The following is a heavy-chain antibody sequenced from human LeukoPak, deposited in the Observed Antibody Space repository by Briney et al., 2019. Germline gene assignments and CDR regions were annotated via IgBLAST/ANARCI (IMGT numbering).Heavy chain of an antibody. J-gene: IGHJ6*03. CDR1: GYTFTGYY. D-gene: IGHD3-3*01. V-gene: IGHV1-2*02. Sequence: ASVKVSCKASGYTFTGYYMHWVRQAPGQGLEWMGWINPNSGGTNYAQKFQGRVTMTRDTSISTAYMELSRLRSDDTAVYYCARDRSPENDFWSGYYSYYYYYMDVWGKGTTVTVSS. CDR3: ARDRSPENDFWSGYYSYYYYYMDV. CDR2: INPNSGGT.